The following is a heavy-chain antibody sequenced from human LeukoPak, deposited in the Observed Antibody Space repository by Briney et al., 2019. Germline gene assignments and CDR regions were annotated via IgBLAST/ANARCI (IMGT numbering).Heavy chain of an antibody. CDR3: ARHELWYGSGPFDY. V-gene: IGHV3-66*04. Sequence: GGSLRLSCAASGFTVSSNYMSWVRQAPGKGLEWVSVIYSGGSTCYADSVKGRFTISRDNSKNTLYLQMNSLRAEDTAVYYCARHELWYGSGPFDYWGQGTLVTVSS. J-gene: IGHJ4*02. CDR1: GFTVSSNY. D-gene: IGHD3-10*01. CDR2: IYSGGST.